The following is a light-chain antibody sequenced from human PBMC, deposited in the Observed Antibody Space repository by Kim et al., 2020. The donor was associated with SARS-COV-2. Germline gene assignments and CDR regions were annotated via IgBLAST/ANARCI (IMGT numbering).Light chain of an antibody. J-gene: IGKJ5*01. V-gene: IGKV3-11*01. CDR2: DAS. Sequence: EIVLTQSPATLSLSPGERATLSCRASQSVRTYLAWYQQKPGQSPRLLIYDASNRATGIPARFSGSGSGTDFTLTISSLEPEDFAVYYCQLIGNSPTFGQGTRLDIK. CDR1: QSVRTY. CDR3: QLIGNSPT.